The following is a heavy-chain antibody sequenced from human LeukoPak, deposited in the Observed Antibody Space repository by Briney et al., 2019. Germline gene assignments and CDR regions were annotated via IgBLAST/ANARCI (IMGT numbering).Heavy chain of an antibody. CDR3: AKSGASPLYHMDV. CDR1: GFSLSNYG. J-gene: IGHJ6*03. D-gene: IGHD1-26*01. CDR2: LTGSSGTA. V-gene: IGHV3-23*01. Sequence: GGSLRLSCAASGFSLSNYGVNWVRRAPGKGLEWVSGLTGSSGTAYYAGSVKGRFTISRDDSKNTLYLQMSSLRVDDTAIYYCAKSGASPLYHMDVWGKGATVTVSS.